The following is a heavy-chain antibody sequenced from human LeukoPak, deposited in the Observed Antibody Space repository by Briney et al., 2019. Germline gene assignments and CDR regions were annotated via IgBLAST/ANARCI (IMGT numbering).Heavy chain of an antibody. D-gene: IGHD6-19*01. CDR3: ARDAYSGWDPFDY. Sequence: ASVKVSCKASGYTFTSYYMHAGREAPGQGLEWMGIINPSGGRTSYAQKFQGRVIMTRDMSTSTVYMELSSLRSEDTAVYYCARDAYSGWDPFDYWGQGTLVTVSS. CDR2: INPSGGRT. V-gene: IGHV1-46*01. J-gene: IGHJ4*02. CDR1: GYTFTSYY.